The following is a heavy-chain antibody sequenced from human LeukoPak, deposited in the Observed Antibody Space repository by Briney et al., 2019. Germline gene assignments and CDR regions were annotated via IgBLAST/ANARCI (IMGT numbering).Heavy chain of an antibody. CDR2: MSFDGKYI. Sequence: PGGSLRLSCAASGFTFSTFAMHWVRQAPGKGLEWVAVMSFDGKYIYYAGSVKGRFTISRDNAKNTLYLQMNSLRPEDTAVYYCARDKPVDRSGFSPLDFWGQGTLVTVSS. CDR3: ARDKPVDRSGFSPLDF. J-gene: IGHJ4*02. CDR1: GFTFSTFA. V-gene: IGHV3-30*04. D-gene: IGHD3-22*01.